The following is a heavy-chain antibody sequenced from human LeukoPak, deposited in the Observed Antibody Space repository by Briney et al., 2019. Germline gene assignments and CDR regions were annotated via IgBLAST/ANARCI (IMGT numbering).Heavy chain of an antibody. V-gene: IGHV4-59*08. CDR3: ARVGHIVAAGTYDW. D-gene: IGHD6-13*01. CDR2: ISYSGSP. CDR1: GASIISYY. J-gene: IGHJ4*02. Sequence: PSETLSLTCTVSGASIISYYWSWIRQPPGKGLEGIGYISYSGSPNYNPSLKSRVTISADTPKNQFSLNLSSVTAADTAVYYCARVGHIVAAGTYDWWGQGTLVTVSS.